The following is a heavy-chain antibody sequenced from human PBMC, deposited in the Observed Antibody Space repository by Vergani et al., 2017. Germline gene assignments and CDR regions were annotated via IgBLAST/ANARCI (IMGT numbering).Heavy chain of an antibody. J-gene: IGHJ6*02. Sequence: QVQLVESGGGVVQPGRSLRLSCAASGFTFSSYGMHWVRQAPGKGLEWVAVISYDGSNKYYADSVKDRFTISRDNSKNTLYLQMNSLRAEDTAVYYCATGRDGGPPQYCDYYYGMDVWGQGTTVTVSS. CDR2: ISYDGSNK. D-gene: IGHD2/OR15-2a*01. CDR1: GFTFSSYG. V-gene: IGHV3-30*03. CDR3: ATGRDGGPPQYCDYYYGMDV.